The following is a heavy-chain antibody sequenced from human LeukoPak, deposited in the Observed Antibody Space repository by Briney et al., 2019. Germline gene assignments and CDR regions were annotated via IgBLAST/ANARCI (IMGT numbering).Heavy chain of an antibody. D-gene: IGHD2/OR15-2a*01. CDR1: GYTFTGYY. CDR3: ARDGPTSMALLYYYSMDV. J-gene: IGHJ6*03. V-gene: IGHV1-2*02. CDR2: INPNSGGT. Sequence: ASVKVSCKASGYTFTGYYMHWVRQAPGQGLEWMGWINPNSGGTNYAQKFQGRVTMTRDTSISTAYMELSRLRSDDTAVYYCARDGPTSMALLYYYSMDVWGKGTTVTVSS.